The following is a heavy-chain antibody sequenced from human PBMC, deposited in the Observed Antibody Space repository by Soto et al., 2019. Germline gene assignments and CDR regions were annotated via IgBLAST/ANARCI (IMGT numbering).Heavy chain of an antibody. CDR3: ARGRITMVRGEYYYYGMDV. CDR1: GGTFSSYA. J-gene: IGHJ6*02. CDR2: IIPIFGTA. D-gene: IGHD3-10*01. V-gene: IGHV1-69*06. Sequence: QVQLVQSGAEVKKPGSSVKVSCKASGGTFSSYAISWVRQAPGQGLEWMGGIIPIFGTANYAQKFQGRVTITEDKSTSTAYMELSSLRSEDTAVYYCARGRITMVRGEYYYYGMDVWGQGTTVTVSS.